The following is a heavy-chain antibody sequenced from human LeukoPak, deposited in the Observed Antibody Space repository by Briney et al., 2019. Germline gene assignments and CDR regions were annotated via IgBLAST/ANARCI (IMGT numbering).Heavy chain of an antibody. J-gene: IGHJ6*03. V-gene: IGHV4-4*07. D-gene: IGHD7-27*01. CDR1: GGSISSYY. CDR2: IYTSGST. CDR3: ARHNFLGPTYYMDV. Sequence: QPSETLSLTCTVSGGSISSYYWSWIRQPAGKGLEWIGRIYTSGSTNYNPSLKSRVTMSVDTSKNQFSLNLSSVTAADTAVYHCARHNFLGPTYYMDVWGKGTTVTVSS.